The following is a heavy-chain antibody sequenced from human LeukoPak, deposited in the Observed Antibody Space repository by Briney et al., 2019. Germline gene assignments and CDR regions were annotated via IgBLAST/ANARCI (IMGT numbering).Heavy chain of an antibody. Sequence: GASVKVSCKASGGTFSSYAISWVRQAPGQGLEWMGGIIPIFGTANYAQKFQGRVTITADESTSTAYMELSSLRSEDTAVYYCAREYRYCSGGSCYPQPSHHFDYWGQGTLVTVSS. CDR1: GGTFSSYA. CDR2: IIPIFGTA. V-gene: IGHV1-69*13. CDR3: AREYRYCSGGSCYPQPSHHFDY. D-gene: IGHD2-15*01. J-gene: IGHJ4*02.